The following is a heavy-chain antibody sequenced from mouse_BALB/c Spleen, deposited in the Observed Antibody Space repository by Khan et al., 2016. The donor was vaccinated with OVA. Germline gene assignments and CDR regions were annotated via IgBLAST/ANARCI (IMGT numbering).Heavy chain of an antibody. Sequence: EVQLQESGPGLVKPSQSLSLTCTVTGYSITSDYAWNWIRQFPGNKLEWMGYISYSGSTNYNPSLKSRISITRDTSKNQFFLQLHSVTTEDTSTYYCARDGSRYNYAMDYWGQGTSVTGSS. J-gene: IGHJ4*01. V-gene: IGHV3-2*02. CDR2: ISYSGST. D-gene: IGHD2-3*01. CDR3: ARDGSRYNYAMDY. CDR1: GYSITSDYA.